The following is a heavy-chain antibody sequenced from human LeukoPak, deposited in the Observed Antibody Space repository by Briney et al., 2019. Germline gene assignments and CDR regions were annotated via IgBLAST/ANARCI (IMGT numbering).Heavy chain of an antibody. CDR3: ARDDSYYGMDV. Sequence: SETLSLTCTVSGGSISSYYWSWIRQPPGKGLEWIGYIYYSGSTTYNPSLKSRVTISVDTSKNQFSLKLSSVTAADTAVYYCARDDSYYGMDVWGQGTTVTVSS. J-gene: IGHJ6*02. CDR2: IYYSGST. V-gene: IGHV4-59*01. CDR1: GGSISSYY.